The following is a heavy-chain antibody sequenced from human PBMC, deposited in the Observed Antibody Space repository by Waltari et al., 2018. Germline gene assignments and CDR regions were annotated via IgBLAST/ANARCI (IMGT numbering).Heavy chain of an antibody. CDR2: INHSGST. CDR1: GGSFSGYY. V-gene: IGHV4-34*01. CDR3: ATRTSNFDY. D-gene: IGHD3-16*01. Sequence: QVQLQQWGAGLLKPSETLSLTCAVYGGSFSGYYWSWIRQPPGKGLEWIGEINHSGSTNYNPSLKSRVTISVDTSKNQVSLKRSSVTAADTAVYYCATRTSNFDYWGQGTLVTVSS. J-gene: IGHJ4*02.